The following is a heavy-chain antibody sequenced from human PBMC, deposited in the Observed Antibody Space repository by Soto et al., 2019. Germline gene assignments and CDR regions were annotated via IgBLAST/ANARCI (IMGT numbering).Heavy chain of an antibody. CDR1: GGSISSYY. Sequence: SETLSLTCTASGGSISSYYWSWIRQPPGKGLEWIGYIYYSGSTNYNPSLKSRVTISVDTSKNQFSLKLSSVTAADTAVYYCARSPRLSAELRFLEWLLYFDPWGQGTLVTVSS. CDR3: ARSPRLSAELRFLEWLLYFDP. J-gene: IGHJ5*02. D-gene: IGHD3-3*01. CDR2: IYYSGST. V-gene: IGHV4-59*01.